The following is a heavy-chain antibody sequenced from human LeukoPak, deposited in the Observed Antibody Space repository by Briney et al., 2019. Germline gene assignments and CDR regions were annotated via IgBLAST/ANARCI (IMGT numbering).Heavy chain of an antibody. CDR3: ARAPGYCTNGVCSPGDFDY. J-gene: IGHJ4*02. Sequence: PSETLSLTCAVYGGSFSGYYWSWIRQPPGKGLEWIGEINHSGSTNYNPSLKSRVTISVDTSKNQFSLKLSSVTAADTAVYYCARAPGYCTNGVCSPGDFDYWGQGTLVTVSS. V-gene: IGHV4-34*01. CDR1: GGSFSGYY. D-gene: IGHD2-8*01. CDR2: INHSGST.